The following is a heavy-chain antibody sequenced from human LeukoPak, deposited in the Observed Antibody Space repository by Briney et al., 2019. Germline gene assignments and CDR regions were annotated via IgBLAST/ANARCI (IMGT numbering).Heavy chain of an antibody. V-gene: IGHV4-59*01. CDR3: ARAAGDSPPYYYYMDV. CDR1: GGSITSYY. J-gene: IGHJ6*03. D-gene: IGHD3-10*01. CDR2: LSYSGST. Sequence: SETLSLTCTVSGGSITSYYWSWIRQPPGKGLEWIGYLSYSGSTNYNPSLRSRVTISVDTSKTQFSLKLSSVTAADTAVYYCARAAGDSPPYYYYMDVWGRGTTVTVSS.